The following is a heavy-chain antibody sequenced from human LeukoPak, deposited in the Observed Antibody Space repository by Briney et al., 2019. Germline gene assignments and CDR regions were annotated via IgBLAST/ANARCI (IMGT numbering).Heavy chain of an antibody. Sequence: SETLSLTCAVYGGSFSGYYWSWIRQPPGKGLEWIGYIYHSGSTYYNPSLKSRVTISVDRSKNQFSLKLSSVTAADTAVYYCAREWYGFDYWGQGTLVTVSS. J-gene: IGHJ4*02. CDR2: IYHSGST. CDR3: AREWYGFDY. D-gene: IGHD2-15*01. V-gene: IGHV4-34*01. CDR1: GGSFSGYY.